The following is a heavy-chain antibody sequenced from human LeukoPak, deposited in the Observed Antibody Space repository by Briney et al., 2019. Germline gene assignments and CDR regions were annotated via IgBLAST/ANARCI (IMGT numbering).Heavy chain of an antibody. Sequence: WETLSLTRTVSGGSISSYYWSWIRQPPGKGLEWIGYIYYSGSTNYNPTLKSRVIISVDTSKNQFSLKLNSVTAADTAVYYCARAAAAAPRYYYYMDVWGKGTTVTVSS. J-gene: IGHJ6*03. CDR1: GGSISSYY. CDR3: ARAAAAAPRYYYYMDV. CDR2: IYYSGST. D-gene: IGHD6-13*01. V-gene: IGHV4-59*01.